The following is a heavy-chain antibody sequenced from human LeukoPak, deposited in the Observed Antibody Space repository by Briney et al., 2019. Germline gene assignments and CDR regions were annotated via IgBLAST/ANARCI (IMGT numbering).Heavy chain of an antibody. Sequence: GGSLRLSCAASEFSVGSNYMTWVRQAPGKGLEWVSGISGSDGSTNYADSVKGRFTISRENSKNTLYLQMNSLRAEDTAVSYCAKDSAKKYDDYWGQGTLVTVSS. V-gene: IGHV3-23*01. D-gene: IGHD2/OR15-2a*01. CDR3: AKDSAKKYDDY. CDR1: EFSVGSNY. J-gene: IGHJ4*02. CDR2: ISGSDGST.